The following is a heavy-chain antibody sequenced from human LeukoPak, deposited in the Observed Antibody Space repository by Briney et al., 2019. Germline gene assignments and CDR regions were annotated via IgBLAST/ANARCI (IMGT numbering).Heavy chain of an antibody. V-gene: IGHV3-48*04. CDR2: ISSSSSTI. Sequence: GGSLRLSCAASGFTFSSYSMNWVRQAPGKGLEWVSYISSSSSTIYYADSVKGRFTISRDNAQKSLYLQMNSLRAEDTAVYYCARVGYSSGWYFDYWGQGTLVTVSS. J-gene: IGHJ4*02. D-gene: IGHD6-19*01. CDR3: ARVGYSSGWYFDY. CDR1: GFTFSSYS.